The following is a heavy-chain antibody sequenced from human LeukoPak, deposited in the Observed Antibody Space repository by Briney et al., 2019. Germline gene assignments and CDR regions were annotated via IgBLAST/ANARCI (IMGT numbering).Heavy chain of an antibody. CDR2: IYYSGGT. D-gene: IGHD3-10*01. V-gene: IGHV4-59*01. J-gene: IGHJ4*02. Sequence: SETLSLTCAVSGGSISSYYWSWIRQPPGEGLEWIGYIYYSGGTNYNPSLKSRVTISVDTSKNQFSLKLSSVTAADTAVYYCARDPYGSGSYPYWGQGTLVTVSS. CDR3: ARDPYGSGSYPY. CDR1: GGSISSYY.